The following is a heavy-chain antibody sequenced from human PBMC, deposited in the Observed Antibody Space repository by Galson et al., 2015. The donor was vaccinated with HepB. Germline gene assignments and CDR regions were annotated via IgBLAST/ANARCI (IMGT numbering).Heavy chain of an antibody. D-gene: IGHD3-10*01. V-gene: IGHV1-69*13. CDR1: GGTFSSNA. CDR2: LIPIFGTP. J-gene: IGHJ6*03. CDR3: ARVGSGSGSYRVGYYYYYMDV. Sequence: SVKVSCRASGGTFSSNAISWVRQAPGQGLEWMGGLIPIFGTPNYAQKFYGRVTITADESTSTAYMELSSLRSEDTAVYYCARVGSGSGSYRVGYYYYYMDVWGKGTTVTVSS.